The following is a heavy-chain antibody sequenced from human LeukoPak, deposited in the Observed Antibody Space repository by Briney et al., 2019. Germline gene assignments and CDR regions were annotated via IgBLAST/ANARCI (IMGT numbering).Heavy chain of an antibody. Sequence: PGRSLRLSCAASGFTFSSYGMHWVRQAPGKGLEWVAVISYDGSNKYYADSVKGRFTISRDNSNNTLYLEMHSLGIEDTAVYYCARDFFPIADSTWYEIGFWGQGTLVTVSS. V-gene: IGHV3-30*03. CDR3: ARDFFPIADSTWYEIGF. CDR2: ISYDGSNK. D-gene: IGHD6-13*01. J-gene: IGHJ4*02. CDR1: GFTFSSYG.